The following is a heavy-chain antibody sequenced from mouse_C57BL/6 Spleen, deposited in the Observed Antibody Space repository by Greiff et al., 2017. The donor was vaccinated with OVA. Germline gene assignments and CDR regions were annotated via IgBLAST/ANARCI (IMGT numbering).Heavy chain of an antibody. CDR2: IHPSDSDT. CDR3: AMSGDYDDGFAY. J-gene: IGHJ3*01. Sequence: QVQLQQPGADLVKPGASVKVSCKASGYTFTSYWMHWVKQRPGQGLEWIGRIHPSDSDTNYNQKFKGKATLTVDKSSSTAYMQLSRLTSEDSAVYYCAMSGDYDDGFAYWGQGTLVTVSA. D-gene: IGHD2-4*01. CDR1: GYTFTSYW. V-gene: IGHV1-74*01.